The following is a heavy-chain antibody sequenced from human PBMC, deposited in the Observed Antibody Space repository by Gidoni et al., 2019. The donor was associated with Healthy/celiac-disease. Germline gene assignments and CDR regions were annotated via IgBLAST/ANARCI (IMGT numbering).Heavy chain of an antibody. D-gene: IGHD2-15*01. CDR2: IKSKTDGGTS. V-gene: IGHV3-15*01. Sequence: EVQLVESGGGLVKPGGSLRLSCSASGFTFSNAGMSWVRQAPGKGLEWVGRIKSKTDGGTSDYAAPVKGRFTISRDDSKNTLYLQMNSLKTEDTAVYYCTTDKGYYSHDAFDIWGQGTMVTVSS. J-gene: IGHJ3*02. CDR1: GFTFSNAG. CDR3: TTDKGYYSHDAFDI.